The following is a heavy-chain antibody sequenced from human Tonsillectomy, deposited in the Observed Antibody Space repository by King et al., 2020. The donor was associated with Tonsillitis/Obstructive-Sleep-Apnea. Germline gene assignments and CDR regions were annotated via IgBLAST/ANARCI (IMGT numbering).Heavy chain of an antibody. CDR1: GFTVSSNY. CDR3: ARSPHYYYYGMDV. V-gene: IGHV3-53*01. Sequence: VQLVESGGGLIQPGGSLRLSCAASGFTVSSNYMSWVRQAPGKGLEWVSVIYSGGSPYYADSVKGRFTISRDNSKNTLYLQMNSLRAEDTAVYYCARSPHYYYYGMDVWGQGTTVTVSS. J-gene: IGHJ6*02. CDR2: IYSGGSP.